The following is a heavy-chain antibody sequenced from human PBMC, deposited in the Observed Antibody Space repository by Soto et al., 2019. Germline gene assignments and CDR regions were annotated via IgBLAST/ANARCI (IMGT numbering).Heavy chain of an antibody. J-gene: IGHJ6*02. D-gene: IGHD2-8*01. CDR2: INPNSGGT. Sequence: QVQLVQSGAEVKKPGASVKVSCKASGYTFTGYYMHWVRQAPGQGLEWMGWINPNSGGTNYAQKFQGRVTMTRDTSISTAYRELSRLRSDDTAVYYCARGDSDCTNGVCYHYYYYCMDVWGQGTTVTFS. CDR1: GYTFTGYY. CDR3: ARGDSDCTNGVCYHYYYYCMDV. V-gene: IGHV1-2*02.